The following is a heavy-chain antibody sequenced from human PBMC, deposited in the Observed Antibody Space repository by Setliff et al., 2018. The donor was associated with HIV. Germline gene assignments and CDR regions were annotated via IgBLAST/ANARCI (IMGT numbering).Heavy chain of an antibody. Sequence: SETLSLTCAVYGGSFSGYYWSWVRQPAGRGLEWIGRIYTSGSTNYNPSLKSRVTMSVDTSKNQFSLNLTSVTAADTAVYYCAAASSWDPLLDYWGQGTLVTVSS. J-gene: IGHJ4*02. CDR2: IYTSGST. CDR3: AAASSWDPLLDY. D-gene: IGHD6-13*01. CDR1: GGSFSGYY. V-gene: IGHV4-59*10.